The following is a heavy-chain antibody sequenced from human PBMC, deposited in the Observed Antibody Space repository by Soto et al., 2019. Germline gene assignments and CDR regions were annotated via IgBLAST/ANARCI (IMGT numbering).Heavy chain of an antibody. CDR3: ARAIFHEYGDPTSY. CDR1: GFTVSSNY. CDR2: IYSGGST. J-gene: IGHJ4*02. Sequence: GGSLRLSCAASGFTVSSNYMSWVRQAPGKGLEWVSVIYSGGSTYYADSVKGRFTISRDNSKNTLYLQMNSLRAEDTAVYYCARAIFHEYGDPTSYWGQGTLVTVSS. V-gene: IGHV3-66*01. D-gene: IGHD4-17*01.